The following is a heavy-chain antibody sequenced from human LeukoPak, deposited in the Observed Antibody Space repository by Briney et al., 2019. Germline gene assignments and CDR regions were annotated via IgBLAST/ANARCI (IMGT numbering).Heavy chain of an antibody. CDR3: ARQMVRASYSYAFGY. CDR1: GDSFSGSY. V-gene: IGHV4-34*01. CDR2: INQSGST. Sequence: PSETLSLTCAVYGDSFSGSYWPWIRQPPGKGLEWIGEINQSGSTNYNPSLESRVIISLDTSKNQFSLKVNSVTAADTAVYYCARQMVRASYSYAFGYWGQGTLVTVSS. D-gene: IGHD3-10*01. J-gene: IGHJ4*02.